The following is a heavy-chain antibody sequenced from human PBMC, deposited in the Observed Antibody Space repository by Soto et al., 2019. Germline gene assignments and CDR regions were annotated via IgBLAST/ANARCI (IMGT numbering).Heavy chain of an antibody. D-gene: IGHD5-12*01. CDR1: GFTFSSYA. CDR3: ARDEGYSGYHDAFDI. V-gene: IGHV3-23*01. J-gene: IGHJ3*02. CDR2: ISGSGGST. Sequence: SGGSLRLCCAASGFTFSSYAMCGVRQDPGKGLEWVSAISGSGGSTYYADSVKGRFTISRDNSKNTLYLQMNSLRAEDTAVYYCARDEGYSGYHDAFDIWGQGTMVTVSS.